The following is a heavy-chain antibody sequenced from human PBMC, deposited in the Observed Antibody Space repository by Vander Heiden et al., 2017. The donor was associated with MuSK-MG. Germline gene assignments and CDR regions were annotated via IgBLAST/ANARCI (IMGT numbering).Heavy chain of an antibody. V-gene: IGHV2-5*02. CDR1: GFSLSTSGVG. CDR2: MYWDDDK. CDR3: AQTISPNAFEI. Sequence: QITLTESGPTLVKPTQTLTLTCPFSGFSLSTSGVGVGWIRQPPGKALEWLALMYWDDDKRYSPYLKSRLTSTKDTSKNQVVLTMTNMDPVDTATYDCAQTISPNAFEIWGQGTRGTVS. J-gene: IGHJ3*02.